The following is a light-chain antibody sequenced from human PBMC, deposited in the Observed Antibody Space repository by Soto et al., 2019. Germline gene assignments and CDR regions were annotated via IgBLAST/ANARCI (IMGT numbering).Light chain of an antibody. V-gene: IGLV1-40*01. CDR1: SSNIGSTYD. CDR3: QSYDDSLSVHYV. CDR2: GNT. Sequence: QAVVTQPPSVSGAPGQRVTISCTGSSSNIGSTYDVQWYQQLPGTAPKLLIHGNTDRPSGVPDRFSGSKSGTSASLAITGLQADDEADYYRQSYDDSLSVHYVFGTGTKLTVL. J-gene: IGLJ1*01.